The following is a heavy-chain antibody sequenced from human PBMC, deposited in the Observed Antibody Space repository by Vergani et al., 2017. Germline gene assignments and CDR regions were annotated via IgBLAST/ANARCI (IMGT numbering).Heavy chain of an antibody. CDR1: GFTFGDYA. Sequence: EVQLVESGGGLVKPGRSLRLSCTASGFTFGDYAMSWFRQAPGKGLEWVGFIRSKAYGGTTEYAASVKGRFTISRDDSKSIAYLQMNSLKTEDTAVYYCARDREYSYGPTYYFDYWGQGTLVTVSS. J-gene: IGHJ4*02. D-gene: IGHD5-18*01. V-gene: IGHV3-49*05. CDR3: ARDREYSYGPTYYFDY. CDR2: IRSKAYGGTT.